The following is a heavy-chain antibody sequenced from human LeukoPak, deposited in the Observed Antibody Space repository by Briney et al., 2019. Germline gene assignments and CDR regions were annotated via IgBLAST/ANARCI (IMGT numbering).Heavy chain of an antibody. Sequence: SETLSLTCTVSGGSISSYYWSWIRQPPGKGLEWIGYIYYSGSTNYNPSLKSRVTISVDTSKNQFSLKLSSVTAADTAVYYCARADTYYYDSILKYKYRGPYYFDYWGQGTLVTVSS. V-gene: IGHV4-59*12. D-gene: IGHD3-22*01. J-gene: IGHJ4*02. CDR3: ARADTYYYDSILKYKYRGPYYFDY. CDR1: GGSISSYY. CDR2: IYYSGST.